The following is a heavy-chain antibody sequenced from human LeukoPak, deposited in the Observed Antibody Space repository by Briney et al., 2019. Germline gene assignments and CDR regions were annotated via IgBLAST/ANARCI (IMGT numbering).Heavy chain of an antibody. CDR3: ARGYRSYGYSHLYYFDY. CDR2: IYYSGST. Sequence: PSETLSLTCTVSGGSISSYYWSWIRQPPGKGLEWIGYIYYSGSTNYNPSLKSRVTISVDTSKNQFSLKLSSVTAADTAVYYCARGYRSYGYSHLYYFDYWGQGTLVTVSS. D-gene: IGHD5-18*01. CDR1: GGSISSYY. J-gene: IGHJ4*02. V-gene: IGHV4-59*01.